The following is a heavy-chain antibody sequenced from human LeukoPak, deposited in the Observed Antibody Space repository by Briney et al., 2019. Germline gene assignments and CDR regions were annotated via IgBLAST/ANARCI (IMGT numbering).Heavy chain of an antibody. CDR3: GRAEHDWGSDY. J-gene: IGHJ4*02. CDR1: GVSVSGNRAT. D-gene: IGHD3-9*01. CDR2: IYYRSKWYS. V-gene: IGHV6-1*01. Sequence: SQTLSLTCAISGVSVSGNRATWNWLRQSPSRGLEWLGRIYYRSKWYSDYAVSVKGRITINPDTSKNQFSLLLNSVTPEDTAVYFCGRAEHDWGSDYWGQGTLVTVSS.